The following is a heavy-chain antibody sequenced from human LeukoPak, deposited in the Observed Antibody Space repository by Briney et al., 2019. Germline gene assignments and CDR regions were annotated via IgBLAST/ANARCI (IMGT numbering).Heavy chain of an antibody. CDR1: GFTLSTSG. CDR2: ISGGAGST. CDR3: AKGRGSTSIYEY. Sequence: GGSLRLSCAASGFTLSTSGMSWVRQAPGKGPEWVSFISGGAGSTNYADSVKGRFTMSRDTAKSTLYLQMNSLRDDDTATYYCAKGRGSTSIYEYWGQGTLVTVSS. J-gene: IGHJ4*02. V-gene: IGHV3-23*01. D-gene: IGHD2-2*01.